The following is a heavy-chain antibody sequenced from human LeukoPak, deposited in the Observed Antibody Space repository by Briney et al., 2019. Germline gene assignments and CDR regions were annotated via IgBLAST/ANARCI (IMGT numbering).Heavy chain of an antibody. J-gene: IGHJ3*02. V-gene: IGHV1-69*13. Sequence: ASVKVSCKASGGTFSSYAISWVRQAPGQGLEWMGGIIPIFGTANYAQKFQGRVTITADESTSTAYMELSSLRSEDTAVYYCARGPNSSSWFQAFDIWGQGTMVTVSS. CDR1: GGTFSSYA. CDR3: ARGPNSSSWFQAFDI. CDR2: IIPIFGTA. D-gene: IGHD6-13*01.